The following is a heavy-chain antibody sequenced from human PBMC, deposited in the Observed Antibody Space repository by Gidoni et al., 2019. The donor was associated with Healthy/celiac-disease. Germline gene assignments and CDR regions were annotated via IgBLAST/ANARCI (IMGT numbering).Heavy chain of an antibody. D-gene: IGHD5-12*01. J-gene: IGHJ5*02. V-gene: IGHV4-59*08. Sequence: QVQLQESGTGLVKPSETLSLTCTVSGGSLSSSYWSLILQPPGKGLEWIGYIYYSGSTNYNPSLKSRVTISVDTSKNQFSLKLSSVTAADTAVYYCARGYGGYDLGWFDPWGQGTLVTVSS. CDR2: IYYSGST. CDR3: ARGYGGYDLGWFDP. CDR1: GGSLSSSY.